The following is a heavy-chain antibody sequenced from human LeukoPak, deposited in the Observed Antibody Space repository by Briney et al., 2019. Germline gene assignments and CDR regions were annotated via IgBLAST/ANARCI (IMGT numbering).Heavy chain of an antibody. J-gene: IGHJ4*02. D-gene: IGHD6-13*01. CDR1: GGSISSNY. V-gene: IGHV4-59*08. CDR2: IYYKGNT. Sequence: KTSETLSLTCTVSGGSISSNYWSWIRQPPGKGLEWIGYIYYKGNTNYNPSLKNRVTISVDTSKNQFSLKLSSVTAADTAVYYCARRPGYSRIDYWGQGTLVTVSS. CDR3: ARRPGYSRIDY.